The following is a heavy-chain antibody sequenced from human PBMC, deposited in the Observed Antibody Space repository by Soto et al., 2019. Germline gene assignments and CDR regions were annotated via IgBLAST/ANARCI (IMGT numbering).Heavy chain of an antibody. Sequence: PGGSLRRSCAASGISLNTHSMSWVRQAPGKGLEWVSAISASGGDTYHADSVKGRFTISRDNSIDTLYLQMSSLRTEDTALYYCARPRGYGIFDAYDIWGQGAMVTVSS. CDR3: ARPRGYGIFDAYDI. V-gene: IGHV3-23*01. CDR1: GISLNTHS. J-gene: IGHJ3*02. CDR2: ISASGGDT. D-gene: IGHD4-17*01.